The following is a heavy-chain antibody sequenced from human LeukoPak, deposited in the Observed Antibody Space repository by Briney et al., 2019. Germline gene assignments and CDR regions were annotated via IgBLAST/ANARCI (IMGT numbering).Heavy chain of an antibody. Sequence: PSETLSLTCTVSGGSISSYYWSWIRQPAGKGLEWIGRIYTSGSTNYNPSLKSRVTMSVDTSKNQFSLKLSSVTAADTAVYYCARDQYYYGSGSYSTTGAFDIWGQGTMVTVSS. CDR3: ARDQYYYGSGSYSTTGAFDI. D-gene: IGHD3-10*01. V-gene: IGHV4-4*07. J-gene: IGHJ3*02. CDR2: IYTSGST. CDR1: GGSISSYY.